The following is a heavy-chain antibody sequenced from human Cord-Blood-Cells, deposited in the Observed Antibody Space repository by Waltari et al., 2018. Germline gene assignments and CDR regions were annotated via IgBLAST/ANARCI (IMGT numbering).Heavy chain of an antibody. CDR2: IYYSGST. Sequence: QLQLQESGPGLVKPSETLSLTCTVSGGSISSSSYYWGWIRQPPGKGLEWIGVIYYSGSTYYNPSLKSRVTISVDTSKNQFSLKLSSGTAADTAVYYCARRRDAFDIWGQGTMVTVSS. CDR3: ARRRDAFDI. CDR1: GGSISSSSYY. J-gene: IGHJ3*02. V-gene: IGHV4-39*01.